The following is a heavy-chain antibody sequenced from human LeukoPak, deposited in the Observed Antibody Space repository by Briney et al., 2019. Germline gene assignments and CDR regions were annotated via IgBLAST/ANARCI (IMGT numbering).Heavy chain of an antibody. Sequence: VASVKVSCKASGYTFTGYYMHWVRQAPGQGREWMGWINLNSGGTNYAQKFQGRVTMTRDTSISTAYPQWSSLKASDTAMYYCARHNRYSSSWSYYYYYYMDVWGKGTTVTVSS. CDR3: ARHNRYSSSWSYYYYYYMDV. CDR2: INLNSGGT. V-gene: IGHV1-2*02. D-gene: IGHD6-13*01. CDR1: GYTFTGYY. J-gene: IGHJ6*03.